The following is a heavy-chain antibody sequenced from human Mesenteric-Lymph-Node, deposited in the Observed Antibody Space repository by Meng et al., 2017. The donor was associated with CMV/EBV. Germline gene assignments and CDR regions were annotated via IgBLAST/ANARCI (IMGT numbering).Heavy chain of an antibody. Sequence: GGSLRLSCAASGFTFSSYSMNWVRQAPGKGLEWVSSISSSSSYIYYADSVKGRFTISRDSAKNSLYLQMNGLRAEDTAVYYCARQNEQWLAGRGWFDPWGQGTLVTVSS. D-gene: IGHD6-19*01. CDR1: GFTFSSYS. V-gene: IGHV3-21*01. CDR2: ISSSSSYI. J-gene: IGHJ5*02. CDR3: ARQNEQWLAGRGWFDP.